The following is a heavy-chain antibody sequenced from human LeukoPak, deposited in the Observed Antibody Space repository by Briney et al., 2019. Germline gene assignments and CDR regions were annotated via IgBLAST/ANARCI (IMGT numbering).Heavy chain of an antibody. CDR1: GFTFSSYS. CDR3: ARRINNYYDSTFDP. CDR2: ISSSSSYI. D-gene: IGHD3-22*01. V-gene: IGHV3-21*01. Sequence: GGSLRLSCAASGFTFSSYSMNWVRQAPGKGLEWVSSISSSSSYIYYADSVKGRFTISRDNAKNSLYLQMNSLRAEDTAVYYCARRINNYYDSTFDPWGQGTLVTVSS. J-gene: IGHJ5*02.